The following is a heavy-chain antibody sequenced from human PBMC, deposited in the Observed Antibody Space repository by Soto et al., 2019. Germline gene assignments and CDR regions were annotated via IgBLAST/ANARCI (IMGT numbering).Heavy chain of an antibody. CDR3: ANPSGYYFGLGSHDEASDM. D-gene: IGHD3-10*01. CDR2: IRGSGDNT. Sequence: DEQLVESGGDLVQPGGSLRLSCAASGFVFRTNAMSWVRQRPGQGLEWVSAIRGSGDNTYYADSVKGRFSISRDNSKKTLYLQMNSLRAEDTAVYYCANPSGYYFGLGSHDEASDMWGQGTGVTVFS. CDR1: GFVFRTNA. J-gene: IGHJ3*02. V-gene: IGHV3-23*04.